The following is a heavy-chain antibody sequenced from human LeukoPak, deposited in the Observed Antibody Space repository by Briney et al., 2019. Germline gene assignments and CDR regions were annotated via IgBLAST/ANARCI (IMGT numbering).Heavy chain of an antibody. CDR3: ARDRGDYAWFDP. Sequence: SETLSLTCTVSGGSITSYYWSWIRQSAGKGLEWIGRVYTSGSTKYNPSLKSRVTMSEDTSENQFSLKLSSVTAADTAAYYCARDRGDYAWFDPWGQGTLVTVFS. CDR1: GGSITSYY. J-gene: IGHJ5*02. D-gene: IGHD4-17*01. V-gene: IGHV4-4*07. CDR2: VYTSGST.